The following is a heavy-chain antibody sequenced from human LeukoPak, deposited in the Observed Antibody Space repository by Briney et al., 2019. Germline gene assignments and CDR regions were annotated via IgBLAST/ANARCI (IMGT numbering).Heavy chain of an antibody. CDR1: GGTISSYY. J-gene: IGHJ6*03. D-gene: IGHD6-6*01. Sequence: KPSETLSLTCTVSGGTISSYYWSWIRQPPGKGLEWMGYIYYSGSTNYNPSLKSRVTISVDTSKTQFSLKLSSVTAADTAVYYCVTSSSSTVHYYYYYMDVWGKGTTVTVSS. V-gene: IGHV4-59*01. CDR3: VTSSSSTVHYYYYYMDV. CDR2: IYYSGST.